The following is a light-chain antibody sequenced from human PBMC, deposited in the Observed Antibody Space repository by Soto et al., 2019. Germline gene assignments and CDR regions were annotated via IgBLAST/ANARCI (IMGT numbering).Light chain of an antibody. Sequence: DVVMTQSPLSLPVTLGQPASISCYSVGKTSLNWFQQRPGQSPRRLIYKASNRDSGVPDRFSGSGSGTDFTLNISRVEADDFGVYYCMQGTQWPLTFGGGTKVEIK. CDR1: YSVGKTS. CDR3: MQGTQWPLT. J-gene: IGKJ4*01. CDR2: KAS. V-gene: IGKV2-30*01.